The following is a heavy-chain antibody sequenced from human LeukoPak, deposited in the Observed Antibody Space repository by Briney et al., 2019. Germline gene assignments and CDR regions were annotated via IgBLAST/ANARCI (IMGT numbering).Heavy chain of an antibody. J-gene: IGHJ6*03. D-gene: IGHD4-11*01. CDR2: IRYDGSNK. CDR1: GFTFSGYS. CDR3: VTRKGGYSNYVPPENYYYYMDV. Sequence: GGSLRLSCAASGFTFSGYSMNWVRQAPGKGLEWVAFIRYDGSNKYYADSVKGRFTISRDNSKNTLYLQMNSLRAEDTAVYYCVTRKGGYSNYVPPENYYYYMDVWGKGTTVTVSS. V-gene: IGHV3-30*02.